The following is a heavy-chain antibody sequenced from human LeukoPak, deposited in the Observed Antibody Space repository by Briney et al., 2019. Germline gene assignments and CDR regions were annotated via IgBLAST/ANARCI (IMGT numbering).Heavy chain of an antibody. Sequence: GGSLRLSCVASGFSFSTYAMNWVRQAPGKGLEWVSSISNSGSYIYYADSVKGRFTISRDDAKKSVYLQMNSLRAEDTAVYYCARRPTTYYEYYSYHAMDVWGQGTTVTVS. D-gene: IGHD3-22*01. V-gene: IGHV3-21*01. J-gene: IGHJ6*02. CDR1: GFSFSTYA. CDR3: ARRPTTYYEYYSYHAMDV. CDR2: ISNSGSYI.